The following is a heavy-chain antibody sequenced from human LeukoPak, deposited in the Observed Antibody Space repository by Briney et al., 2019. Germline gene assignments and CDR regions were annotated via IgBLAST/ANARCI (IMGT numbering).Heavy chain of an antibody. J-gene: IGHJ4*02. CDR1: GGTFSSYA. D-gene: IGHD4-17*01. CDR3: ARDLYGDSDY. V-gene: IGHV1-69*13. CDR2: IITIFGTA. Sequence: SVRVSFKASGGTFSSYAISWVRQAPGQGLEWMGGIITIFGTANYAQKFQVRVTITADESTSTAYMELSSLRSEDTAVYYCARDLYGDSDYWGQGTLVTVSS.